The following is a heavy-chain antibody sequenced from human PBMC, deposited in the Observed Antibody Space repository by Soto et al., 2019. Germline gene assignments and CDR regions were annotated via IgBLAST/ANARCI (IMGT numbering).Heavy chain of an antibody. CDR3: TRSYGSGGLIY. D-gene: IGHD3-10*01. Sequence: GGSLRLSCAASGFAFSGSAMHWVRQASGKGLEWVGRIRSKANSYATAYAASVKGRFTISRDDSKNTAYLQMNSLKTEDTAVYYCTRSYGSGGLIYWGQGTLVTVSS. V-gene: IGHV3-73*01. J-gene: IGHJ4*02. CDR1: GFAFSGSA. CDR2: IRSKANSYAT.